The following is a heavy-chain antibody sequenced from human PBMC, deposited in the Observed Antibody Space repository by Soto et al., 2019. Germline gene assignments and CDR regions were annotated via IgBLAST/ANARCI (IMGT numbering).Heavy chain of an antibody. CDR1: GYTFTKYG. CDR3: SRARYCTSPSFYNHYYYGMDI. Sequence: QEQLVQSGGEVKKPGASVRVSCKASGYTFTKYGITWVRQAPGQGLEWMGWIGVYNGKTNYARKLQGRVIMTADTSASTAYMELRSLRSDHTAVYYCSRARYCTSPSFYNHYYYGMDIWGQGTTVSVSS. D-gene: IGHD2-2*02. V-gene: IGHV1-18*04. CDR2: IGVYNGKT. J-gene: IGHJ6*02.